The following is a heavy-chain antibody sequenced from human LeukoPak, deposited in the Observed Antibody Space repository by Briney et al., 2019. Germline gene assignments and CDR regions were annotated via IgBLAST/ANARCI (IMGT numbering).Heavy chain of an antibody. CDR2: IYYTGST. D-gene: IGHD3-3*01. V-gene: IGHV4-61*01. J-gene: IGHJ3*02. CDR1: GGSVSSGSYY. CDR3: ARSWGYYDFWSGYYAAFDI. Sequence: SETLSLTCTVSGGSVSSGSYYWSWIRQPPGKGLEWIGYIYYTGSTNYNPSLKSRVTISVDTSKNQFSLKLSSVTAADTAVYYCARSWGYYDFWSGYYAAFDIWGQGTMVTVSS.